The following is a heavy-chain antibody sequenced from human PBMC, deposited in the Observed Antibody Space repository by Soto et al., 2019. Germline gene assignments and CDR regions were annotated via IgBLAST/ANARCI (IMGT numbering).Heavy chain of an antibody. CDR2: INPSGGST. J-gene: IGHJ4*02. V-gene: IGHV1-46*01. Sequence: ASVKVSCKASGYTFTSYYMRWVRQAPGQGLEWMGIINPSGGSTSYAQKFQGRVTMTRDTSTSTVYMELSSLRSEDTAVYYCARATGYCSSTSCYYFTVTNSRTLDYWGQGTLVTVSS. CDR3: ARATGYCSSTSCYYFTVTNSRTLDY. CDR1: GYTFTSYY. D-gene: IGHD2-2*03.